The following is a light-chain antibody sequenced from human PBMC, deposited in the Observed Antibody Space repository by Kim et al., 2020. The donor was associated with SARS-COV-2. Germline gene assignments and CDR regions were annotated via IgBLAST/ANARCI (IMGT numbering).Light chain of an antibody. CDR1: SGHSSNA. Sequence: ASVKLTCTLGSGHSSNAIAWHQQQPQKGPRYLMHLNSDGSHNKGDGIPDRFSGSSSGAERYLTISSLQSEDEADYYCQTWGTGNWVFGGGTQLTVL. CDR2: LNSDGSH. V-gene: IGLV4-69*01. J-gene: IGLJ3*02. CDR3: QTWGTGNWV.